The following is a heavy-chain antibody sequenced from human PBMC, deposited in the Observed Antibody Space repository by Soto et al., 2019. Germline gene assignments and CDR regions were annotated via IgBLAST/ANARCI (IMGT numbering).Heavy chain of an antibody. J-gene: IGHJ4*02. Sequence: PVGSLRLSCAASGFTVSSNYMSWVRQAPGKGLEWVSVIYSGGSTYYADSVKGRFTISRDNSKNTLYLQMNSLRAEDTAVYYCARDYYDSSGYYYSSDYWGQGTLVTVSS. CDR1: GFTVSSNY. D-gene: IGHD3-22*01. CDR3: ARDYYDSSGYYYSSDY. V-gene: IGHV3-53*01. CDR2: IYSGGST.